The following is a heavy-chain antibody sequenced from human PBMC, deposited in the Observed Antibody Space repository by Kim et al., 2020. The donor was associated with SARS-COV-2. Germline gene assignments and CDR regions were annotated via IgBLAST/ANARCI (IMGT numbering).Heavy chain of an antibody. V-gene: IGHV3-33*01. D-gene: IGHD1-26*01. CDR3: ARDLLVGATSYGMDV. Sequence: GGSLRLSCAASGFTFSSYGMHWVRQAPGKGLEWVAVIWYDGSNNYYADSVKGRFTISRDNSKNTLYLQMNSLRAEDTAVYYCARDLLVGATSYGMDVWGQGTTVRVSS. CDR2: IWYDGSNN. J-gene: IGHJ6*02. CDR1: GFTFSSYG.